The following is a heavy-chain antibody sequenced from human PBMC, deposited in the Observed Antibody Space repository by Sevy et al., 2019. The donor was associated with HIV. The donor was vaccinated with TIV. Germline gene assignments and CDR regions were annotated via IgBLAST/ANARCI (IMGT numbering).Heavy chain of an antibody. CDR2: IYTSGST. CDR1: GGSISSYY. J-gene: IGHJ3*02. Sequence: SETLSLTCTVSGGSISSYYWSWIRQPAGKGLEWIGRIYTSGSTNYNPSLKSRVTISVDTSKNQFSLKLSSVTAADTAVYYCARLGWTYNAFDIWGQGTMVTVSS. D-gene: IGHD7-27*01. CDR3: ARLGWTYNAFDI. V-gene: IGHV4-4*07.